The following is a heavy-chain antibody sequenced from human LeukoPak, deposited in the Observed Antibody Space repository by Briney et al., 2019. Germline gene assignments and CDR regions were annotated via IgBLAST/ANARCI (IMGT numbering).Heavy chain of an antibody. CDR3: ARHKSGIDWFDP. CDR1: GDSIRSRGFC. D-gene: IGHD1-14*01. CDR2: ICDTGNT. V-gene: IGHV4-39*01. Sequence: SETLSLTCTLSGDSIRSRGFCWGWIRKPPGKGLECVGVICDTGNTYYNPSLKSRVTISVDTSKNQFSLRVTSVTAADTALYYCARHKSGIDWFDPWGQGTLVTVSS. J-gene: IGHJ5*02.